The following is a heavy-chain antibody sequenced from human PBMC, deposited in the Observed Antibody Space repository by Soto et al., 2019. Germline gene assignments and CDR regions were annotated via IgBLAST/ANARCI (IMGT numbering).Heavy chain of an antibody. V-gene: IGHV3-74*01. D-gene: IGHD6-19*01. CDR1: GFTFITYW. CDR3: ARDRGWSLFDY. J-gene: IGHJ4*02. Sequence: GSLRLSCAASGFTFITYWMYWVRQAPGKGLMWVSRTNSDGSDTSYADSVKGRFTISRDNAKNTLYLQMNSLRAEDTAVYYCARDRGWSLFDYWGQGTLVTVSS. CDR2: TNSDGSDT.